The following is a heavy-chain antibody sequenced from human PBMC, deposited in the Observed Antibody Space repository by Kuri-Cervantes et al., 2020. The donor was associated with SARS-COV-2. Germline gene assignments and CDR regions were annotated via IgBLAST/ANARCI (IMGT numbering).Heavy chain of an antibody. CDR1: GYTFTSYY. J-gene: IGHJ6*03. D-gene: IGHD2-15*01. CDR2: INPSGGST. V-gene: IGHV1-46*01. CDR3: ARVGPTDIWYYYYYMDV. Sequence: ASVKVSCKASGYTFTSYYMHWVRQAPGQGLEWMGIINPSGGSTSYAQKFQGRVTMTTDTSTSTAYMELRSLRSDDTAVYYCARVGPTDIWYYYYYMDVWGKGTTVTVSS.